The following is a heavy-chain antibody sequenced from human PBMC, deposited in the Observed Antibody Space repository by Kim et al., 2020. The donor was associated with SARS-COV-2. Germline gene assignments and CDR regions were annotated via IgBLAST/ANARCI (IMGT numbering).Heavy chain of an antibody. V-gene: IGHV3-23*01. CDR2: T. D-gene: IGHD6-13*01. Sequence: TYYADSVKGRLTISRDNSKNTLYLQMNSLRAEDTAIYYCAKRGSTWYFDYWGQGTLVTVSS. J-gene: IGHJ4*02. CDR3: AKRGSTWYFDY.